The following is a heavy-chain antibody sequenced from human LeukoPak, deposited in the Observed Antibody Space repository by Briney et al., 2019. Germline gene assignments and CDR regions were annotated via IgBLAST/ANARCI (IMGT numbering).Heavy chain of an antibody. CDR3: ARVALEWLFRYYFDY. CDR2: IKQDGSEK. J-gene: IGHJ4*02. CDR1: GFTFSSYW. D-gene: IGHD3-3*01. Sequence: PGGSLRLSCAASGFTFSSYWMSWVRQAPGKGLEWVANIKQDGSEKYYVDSVKGRFTISRDNAKNSLYLQMNSLRAEDTAVYYCARVALEWLFRYYFDYWGQGTLVTVSS. V-gene: IGHV3-7*01.